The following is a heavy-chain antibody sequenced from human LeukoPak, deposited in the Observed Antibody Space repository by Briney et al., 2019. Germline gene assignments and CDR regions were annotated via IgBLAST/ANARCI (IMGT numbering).Heavy chain of an antibody. CDR3: ARVPITGNYFDY. J-gene: IGHJ4*02. D-gene: IGHD1-20*01. V-gene: IGHV1-2*02. CDR2: INPNSGGT. Sequence: ASVKVSCKASGYTFTGYYMHWLRQAPGQGLEWMGWINPNSGGTNYAQKFQGRVTMTRDTSISTAYMELSRLRSDDTAVYYCARVPITGNYFDYWGQGTLVTVSS. CDR1: GYTFTGYY.